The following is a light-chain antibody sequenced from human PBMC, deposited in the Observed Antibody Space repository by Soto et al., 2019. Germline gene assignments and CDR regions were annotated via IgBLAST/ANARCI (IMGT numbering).Light chain of an antibody. CDR2: DGS. Sequence: QSALTQPASVSGSPGQSITISCTGTSSDVGGYNHVSWYQQHPGKAPKLMIYDGSNRPSGVSNRFSGSKSGNTASLTISGLQAEDEADYYCRSYASSSTLVVFGGGTKLTVL. CDR1: SSDVGGYNH. V-gene: IGLV2-14*01. J-gene: IGLJ2*01. CDR3: RSYASSSTLVV.